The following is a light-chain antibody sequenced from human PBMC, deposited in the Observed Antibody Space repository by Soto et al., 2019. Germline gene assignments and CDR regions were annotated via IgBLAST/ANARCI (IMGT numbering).Light chain of an antibody. J-gene: IGKJ1*01. CDR1: QSLSSS. V-gene: IGKV3-20*01. CDR3: QQYGSSSWT. CDR2: GAS. Sequence: EIVLAQFPTTQCLSPGEGATVSWWASQSLSSSLAWYQQKPGQAPRLLMYGASIRTSGIPDRFSGSGSGTDFTLTISRLEPEDFAVYYCQQYGSSSWTFGQGTKVDI.